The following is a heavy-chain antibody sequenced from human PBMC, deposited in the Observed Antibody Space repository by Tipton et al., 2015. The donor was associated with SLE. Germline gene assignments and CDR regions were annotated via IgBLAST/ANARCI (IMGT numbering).Heavy chain of an antibody. CDR3: ARGQTTVEVVVAPPHFDY. CDR1: GASISTNGYY. V-gene: IGHV4-31*03. J-gene: IGHJ4*02. CDR2: ISYIGST. Sequence: TLSLTCNVSGASISTNGYYWSWIRQHPGKGLEWTGYISYIGSTLYNPSLKGRLSISRDTSKNQFSLKLTSVTAADTAVYYCARGQTTVEVVVAPPHFDYWGQGTLVTVSS. D-gene: IGHD3-22*01.